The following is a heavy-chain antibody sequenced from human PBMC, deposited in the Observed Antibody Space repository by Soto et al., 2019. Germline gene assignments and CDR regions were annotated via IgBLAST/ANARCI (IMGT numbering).Heavy chain of an antibody. CDR1: GYTFTSYD. J-gene: IGHJ4*02. Sequence: VKVSCKASGYTFTSYDINWVRQATGQGLEWMGWMNPNSGNTGYAQKFQGRVTMTRNTSISTAYMELSSLRSEDTAVYYCASLYYDILTGYYKALAYWGQGTLVTVSS. D-gene: IGHD3-9*01. CDR3: ASLYYDILTGYYKALAY. CDR2: MNPNSGNT. V-gene: IGHV1-8*01.